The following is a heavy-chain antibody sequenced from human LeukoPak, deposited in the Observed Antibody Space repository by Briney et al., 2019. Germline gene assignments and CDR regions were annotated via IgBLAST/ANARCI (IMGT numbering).Heavy chain of an antibody. CDR2: IYYSGST. Sequence: SETLSLTCTVSGGSISSGGYYWSWIRQHPGKGLEWIGYIYYSGSTYYNPSLKSRVTISVDTSKNQFSLKLSSVTAADTAVYYCARYDFAQLFDYWGQGTLVTVSS. J-gene: IGHJ4*02. CDR3: ARYDFAQLFDY. V-gene: IGHV4-31*03. D-gene: IGHD3-3*01. CDR1: GGSISSGGYY.